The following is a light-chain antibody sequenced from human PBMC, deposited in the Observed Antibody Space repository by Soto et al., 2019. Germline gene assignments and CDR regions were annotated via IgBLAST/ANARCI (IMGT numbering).Light chain of an antibody. Sequence: DIQMTQSPSSVSASVGDRVTITCRASQDITYWLAWYQQTPGKVPKVLFYDASSLQGGVPSRFSGTGPGTDFTLTIRSLQPEDSATYDCQQAHSFPLTSGRGTKVEIK. CDR3: QQAHSFPLT. CDR2: DAS. CDR1: QDITYW. V-gene: IGKV1D-12*01. J-gene: IGKJ4*01.